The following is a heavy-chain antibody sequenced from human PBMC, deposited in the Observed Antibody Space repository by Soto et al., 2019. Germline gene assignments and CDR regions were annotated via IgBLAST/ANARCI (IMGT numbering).Heavy chain of an antibody. CDR3: ASWWNYDRGRVFDI. Sequence: GASVNVSCKASGYTFTSYDINWVRQATGQGLEWMGWMNPNSGNTGYAQKFQGRITMTRNTSISTAYMELSSLRSEDTAVYYCASWWNYDRGRVFDICSQGTMVIVS. D-gene: IGHD1-7*01. V-gene: IGHV1-8*01. CDR2: MNPNSGNT. CDR1: GYTFTSYD. J-gene: IGHJ3*02.